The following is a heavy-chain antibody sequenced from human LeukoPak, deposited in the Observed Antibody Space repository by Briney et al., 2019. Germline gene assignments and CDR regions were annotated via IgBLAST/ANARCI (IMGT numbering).Heavy chain of an antibody. CDR3: ARVTGLQLVQGLDY. V-gene: IGHV3-21*01. Sequence: PGGSLRLSCAASGFTFSSYGMTWVRQAPGKGLEWVSGIIGGGDNTYYADSVKGRFTISRDNAKNSLYLQMNSLRAEDTAVYYCARVTGLQLVQGLDYWGQGTLVTVSS. J-gene: IGHJ4*02. CDR2: IIGGGDNT. D-gene: IGHD6-13*01. CDR1: GFTFSSYG.